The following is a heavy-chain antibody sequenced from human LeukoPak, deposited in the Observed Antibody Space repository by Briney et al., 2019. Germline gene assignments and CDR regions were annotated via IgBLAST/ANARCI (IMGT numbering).Heavy chain of an antibody. CDR1: GGTFSSYA. CDR3: ARGGGYSYGYYSYYMDV. V-gene: IGHV1-69*06. J-gene: IGHJ6*03. CDR2: IIPIFGTA. D-gene: IGHD5-18*01. Sequence: GASVKVSCKASGGTFSSYAISWVRQAPGQGLEWMGGIIPIFGTANYAQKFQGRVTITADKSTSTAYMELSSLRSEDTAVYYCARGGGYSYGYYSYYMDVWGKGTTVIVSS.